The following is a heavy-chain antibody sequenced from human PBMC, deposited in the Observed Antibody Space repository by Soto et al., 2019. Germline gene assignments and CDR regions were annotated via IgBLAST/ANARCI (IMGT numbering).Heavy chain of an antibody. D-gene: IGHD4-4*01. J-gene: IGHJ6*01. CDR2: ISSSSSII. CDR1: GFTFSSYS. CDR3: ARDRFDYSSPYYYYYGMDV. V-gene: IGHV3-48*02. Sequence: GGSLRLSCAASGFTFSSYSMNWFRQAPGKGLEWVSYISSSSSIIYYADSVKGRFTISRDNAKNSLYLQMNSLRDEDTAVYYCARDRFDYSSPYYYYYGMDVCGQGTTVTVSS.